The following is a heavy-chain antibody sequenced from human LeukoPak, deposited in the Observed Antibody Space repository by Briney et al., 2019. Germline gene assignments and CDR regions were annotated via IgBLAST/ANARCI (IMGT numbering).Heavy chain of an antibody. CDR3: ARHSYSSGWYFDY. J-gene: IGHJ4*02. V-gene: IGHV4-39*01. CDR2: IYYSGST. D-gene: IGHD6-19*01. CDR1: GGSISSSSYY. Sequence: PSETLSLTCTVSGGSISSSSYYWGWIRQPPGKGLEWIGSIYYSGSTYYNPSLKSRVTISVDTSKHQFSLKLSSVTAADTAVYYCARHSYSSGWYFDYWGQGTLVTVSS.